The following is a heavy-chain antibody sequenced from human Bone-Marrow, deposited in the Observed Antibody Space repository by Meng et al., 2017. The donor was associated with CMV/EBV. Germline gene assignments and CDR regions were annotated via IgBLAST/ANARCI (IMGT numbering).Heavy chain of an antibody. CDR3: ARYHQLGAFDI. CDR2: ISYDGTNE. Sequence: GESLKISCAASGFTFSGYAMHWVRQAPGKGLEWVAVISYDGTNEYYADSVKGRFTISRDNSKNTVFLQMNSLRTEDTAVYYCARYHQLGAFDIWGQGPRVTVSS. D-gene: IGHD1-14*01. V-gene: IGHV3-30-3*01. CDR1: GFTFSGYA. J-gene: IGHJ3*02.